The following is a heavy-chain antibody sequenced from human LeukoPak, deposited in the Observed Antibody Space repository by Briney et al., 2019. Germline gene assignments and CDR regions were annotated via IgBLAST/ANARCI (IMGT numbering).Heavy chain of an antibody. Sequence: ASVKVSCKASGYTFTSYYMHWVRQAPGQGLEWMGIINPSGGSTNYAQKFQGRVTMTRDTSTSTAYMELSSLRSEDTAVYYCARLASYGYPSNYYGSGSYSVNWFDPWGQGTLVTVSS. J-gene: IGHJ5*02. CDR3: ARLASYGYPSNYYGSGSYSVNWFDP. V-gene: IGHV1-46*01. D-gene: IGHD3-10*01. CDR1: GYTFTSYY. CDR2: INPSGGST.